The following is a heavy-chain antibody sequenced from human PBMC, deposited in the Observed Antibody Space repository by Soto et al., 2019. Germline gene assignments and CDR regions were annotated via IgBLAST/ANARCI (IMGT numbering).Heavy chain of an antibody. J-gene: IGHJ4*02. D-gene: IGHD3-22*01. V-gene: IGHV4-30-2*01. Sequence: SETLSLTCAVSGGSMSIGDYSWNWIRHPPGKGLEWIGYIYYGGSTYNNPSLQSRVTMSLDRSRNQFSLKLNSVTAADTAVYYCARVRREYDNSGPVDYWGQGTLITVSS. CDR1: GGSMSIGDYS. CDR3: ARVRREYDNSGPVDY. CDR2: IYYGGST.